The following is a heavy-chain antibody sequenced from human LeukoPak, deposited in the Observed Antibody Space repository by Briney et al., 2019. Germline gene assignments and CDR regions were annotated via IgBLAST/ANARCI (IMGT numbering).Heavy chain of an antibody. CDR1: GGSFSGYY. V-gene: IGHV4-34*01. J-gene: IGHJ6*02. D-gene: IGHD3-10*01. CDR3: ARDHITMVRGVTHTRGYYYGMDV. Sequence: PSETLSLTCAVYGGSFSGYYWSWIRQPPGKGLEWIGEINYSGSTNYNPSLKSGVTISVDTSKNQFSLKLSSVTAADTAVYYCARDHITMVRGVTHTRGYYYGMDVWGQGTTVTVSS. CDR2: INYSGST.